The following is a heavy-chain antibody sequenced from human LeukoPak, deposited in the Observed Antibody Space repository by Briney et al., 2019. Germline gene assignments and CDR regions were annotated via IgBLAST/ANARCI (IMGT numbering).Heavy chain of an antibody. V-gene: IGHV3-7*04. CDR3: TRVGYIDEGVDY. D-gene: IGHD5-24*01. CDR1: GFTFSSYW. J-gene: IGHJ4*02. Sequence: GGSLRLSCAASGFTFSSYWMTWVRQAPGKGLEWVANIKQDGSKKSYVDSVKGRFTISRDNAKNSLYLQMNSLRAEDTAIYYCTRVGYIDEGVDYWGQGTLVTVSS. CDR2: IKQDGSKK.